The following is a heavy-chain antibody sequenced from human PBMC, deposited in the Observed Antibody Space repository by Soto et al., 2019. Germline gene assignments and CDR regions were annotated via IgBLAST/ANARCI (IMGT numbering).Heavy chain of an antibody. V-gene: IGHV4-31*03. CDR3: AKYLSNWVHP. Sequence: PSETLSLTCSVSGGSINSDPYYWSWIRQHPGKGLEWIGYISSSGSTYYTPSLKSRLTISIDTSKNQFSLKLSSVTAADTAVYYCAKYLSNWVHPWGQGTLVSVSS. D-gene: IGHD2-2*02. CDR2: ISSSGST. J-gene: IGHJ5*02. CDR1: GGSINSDPYY.